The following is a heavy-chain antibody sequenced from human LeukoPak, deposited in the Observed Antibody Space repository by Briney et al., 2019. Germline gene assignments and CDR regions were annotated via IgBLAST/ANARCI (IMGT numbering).Heavy chain of an antibody. J-gene: IGHJ3*02. D-gene: IGHD3-22*01. V-gene: IGHV3-21*01. CDR2: ISSSSSYI. CDR3: ARVTLPITMIVVASGGFDM. CDR1: GFTFDDYA. Sequence: GGSLRLSCAASGFTFDDYAMHWVRQAPGKGLEGVSFISSSSSYIYYADSVKGRFTISRDNAKTSLSLQMNSLRAEDTAVYYCARVTLPITMIVVASGGFDMWGQGTMVSVSS.